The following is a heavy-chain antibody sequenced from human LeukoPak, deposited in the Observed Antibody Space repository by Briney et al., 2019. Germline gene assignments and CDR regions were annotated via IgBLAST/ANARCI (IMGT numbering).Heavy chain of an antibody. V-gene: IGHV3-30*03. Sequence: GGSLRLSCAASGFTFSSYGMHWVRQAPGKGLEWVAVISYDGSNKYYADSVKGRFTISRDNSKNTLYLQMNSLRAEDTAVYYCARTNYDILTGYSGYYYYGMDVWGQGTTVTVSS. J-gene: IGHJ6*02. CDR3: ARTNYDILTGYSGYYYYGMDV. CDR1: GFTFSSYG. D-gene: IGHD3-9*01. CDR2: ISYDGSNK.